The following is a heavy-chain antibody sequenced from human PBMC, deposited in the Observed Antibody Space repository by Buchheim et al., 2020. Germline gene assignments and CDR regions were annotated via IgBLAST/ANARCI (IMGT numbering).Heavy chain of an antibody. Sequence: QVQLQESGPGLVKPSQTLSLTCTVSGGSISSGGYYWSWIRQHPGKGLEWIGYIYYSGSTYYNPSLKSRVTILVDTSKNQFSLKLSSVTAADTAVYYCAREASPFYYYGSGSYPSDAFDIWGQGT. CDR3: AREASPFYYYGSGSYPSDAFDI. J-gene: IGHJ3*02. CDR2: IYYSGST. V-gene: IGHV4-31*03. D-gene: IGHD3-10*01. CDR1: GGSISSGGYY.